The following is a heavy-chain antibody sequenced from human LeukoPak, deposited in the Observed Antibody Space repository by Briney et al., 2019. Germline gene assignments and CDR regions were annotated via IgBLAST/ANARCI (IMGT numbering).Heavy chain of an antibody. J-gene: IGHJ4*02. D-gene: IGHD3-22*01. CDR3: ARDRYYYDSSGYYYFDY. V-gene: IGHV4-59*12. CDR2: IYYSGST. Sequence: PSETLSLTCIVSGGSISSYYWSWIRQPPGKGLEWIGSIYYSGSTNYNPSLKSRVTISVDTSKNQLSLRLNSVTAADTAVYYCARDRYYYDSSGYYYFDYWGQGTLVTVSS. CDR1: GGSISSYY.